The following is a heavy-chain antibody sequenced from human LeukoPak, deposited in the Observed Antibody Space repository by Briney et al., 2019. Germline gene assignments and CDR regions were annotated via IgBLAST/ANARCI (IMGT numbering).Heavy chain of an antibody. D-gene: IGHD3-3*01. CDR1: GGSISSSSYY. Sequence: SETVSLTCTVSGGSISSSSYYWGWIRQPPGKGLEWIGSIYYSGSTYYNPSLKSRVTISVDTSKNQFSLQLNSVTPEDTAVYYCAIKTHVLRFLEWLPLIYCYYYYYMDVWGKGTTVTVSS. V-gene: IGHV4-39*01. CDR3: AIKTHVLRFLEWLPLIYCYYYYYMDV. CDR2: IYYSGST. J-gene: IGHJ6*03.